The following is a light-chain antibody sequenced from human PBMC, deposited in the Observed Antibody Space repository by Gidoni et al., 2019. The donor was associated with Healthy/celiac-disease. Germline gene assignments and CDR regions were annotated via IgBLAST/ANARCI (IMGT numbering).Light chain of an antibody. V-gene: IGKV3-11*01. CDR3: QQRSNWPRT. J-gene: IGKJ1*01. CDR2: DAS. CDR1: QSVSSY. Sequence: VLTQSLATLSLSPGERATLSCRASQSVSSYLSWYQQKPGKAPRLLIYDASNRATGIPARFSGSGSGTDFTLTISSLEPEDFAVYYCQQRSNWPRTCGQGTKVEIK.